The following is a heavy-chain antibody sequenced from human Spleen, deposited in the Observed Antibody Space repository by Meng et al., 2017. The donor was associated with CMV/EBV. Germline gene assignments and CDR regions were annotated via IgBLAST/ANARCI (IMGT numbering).Heavy chain of an antibody. CDR1: GYSISSGDY. J-gene: IGHJ4*01. D-gene: IGHD5-12*01. Sequence: SETLSLTCTVSGYSISSGDYWGWIRQPPGKGLEWIGSIYQSGSTYYNPSLKSRVTISVDKSKNQFSLKLSSVTAADTAVYHCARMYSGYDYEYYFDYWGHGTLVTVSS. CDR2: IYQSGST. V-gene: IGHV4-38-2*02. CDR3: ARMYSGYDYEYYFDY.